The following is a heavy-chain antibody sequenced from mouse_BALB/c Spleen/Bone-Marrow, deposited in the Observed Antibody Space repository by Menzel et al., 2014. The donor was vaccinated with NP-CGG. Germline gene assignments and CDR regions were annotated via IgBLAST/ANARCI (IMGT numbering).Heavy chain of an antibody. CDR3: ARQGYYGKGDY. Sequence: DVHLVESGGGLVQPGGSLKLSCAASGFDFSRYWMSWVRQAPGKGLEWIGEINPDSSTINYTPSLKDKFIISRDNAKNTLYLQTSKVRSEDTALYYCARQGYYGKGDYWGQGTALTVSS. J-gene: IGHJ2*01. CDR2: INPDSSTI. CDR1: GFDFSRYW. V-gene: IGHV4-1*02. D-gene: IGHD2-1*01.